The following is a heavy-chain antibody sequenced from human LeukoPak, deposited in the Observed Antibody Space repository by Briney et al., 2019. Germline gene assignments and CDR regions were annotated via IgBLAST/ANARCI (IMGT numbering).Heavy chain of an antibody. CDR3: ARGAVAGAFDY. CDR1: GGSFSGYY. D-gene: IGHD6-19*01. V-gene: IGHV4-34*01. CDR2: INHSGST. J-gene: IGHJ4*02. Sequence: SETLSLTCAVYGGSFSGYYWSWIRQPPGKGLEWIGEINHSGSTNYNPSLKSRVTISVDTSKNQFSLKLSSLTAADTAVYYCARGAVAGAFDYWGQGTLVTVSS.